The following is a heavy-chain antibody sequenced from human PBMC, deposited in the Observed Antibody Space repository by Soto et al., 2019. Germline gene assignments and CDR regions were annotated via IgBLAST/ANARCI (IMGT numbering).Heavy chain of an antibody. CDR2: MDYSGST. Sequence: SETLSLTCTVSGGSISASSYYWGWIRQPPGKGLEWIGSMDYSGSTYYNPSLKSRVTISVDTSKNQFSLKLSSVTAADTAVYYCARLCSGGSCVKGTSTKRPSVSWFDPWGQGTLVTVSS. J-gene: IGHJ5*02. V-gene: IGHV4-39*07. CDR1: GGSISASSYY. CDR3: ARLCSGGSCVKGTSTKRPSVSWFDP. D-gene: IGHD2-15*01.